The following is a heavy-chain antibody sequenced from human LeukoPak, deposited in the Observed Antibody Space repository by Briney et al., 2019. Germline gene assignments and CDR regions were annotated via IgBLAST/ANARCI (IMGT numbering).Heavy chain of an antibody. Sequence: AGGSLRLSCAASGFSFSSYRMNWVRQVPGKGLEWVSYISGGSSTIYYADSVKGRFTISRDNAKNSLYLQMNSLRDEDTAVYYCARPSVITSRQYYFDYWGQGALVTVSS. CDR1: GFSFSSYR. D-gene: IGHD1-14*01. V-gene: IGHV3-48*02. J-gene: IGHJ4*02. CDR2: ISGGSSTI. CDR3: ARPSVITSRQYYFDY.